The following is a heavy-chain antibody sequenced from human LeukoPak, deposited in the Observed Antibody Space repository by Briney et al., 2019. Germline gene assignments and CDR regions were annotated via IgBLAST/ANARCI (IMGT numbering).Heavy chain of an antibody. Sequence: GGSLRLSCEASGFAFSPYWASWVRQAPGKGLEWVANINQDGNSQNYVDSVRGRFTISKDNAKNSVYLQMNSLRAEDTAVYYCARSLWPEDYWGQGILVTVSS. CDR3: ARSLWPEDY. CDR2: INQDGNSQ. J-gene: IGHJ4*02. CDR1: GFAFSPYW. D-gene: IGHD2-21*01. V-gene: IGHV3-7*01.